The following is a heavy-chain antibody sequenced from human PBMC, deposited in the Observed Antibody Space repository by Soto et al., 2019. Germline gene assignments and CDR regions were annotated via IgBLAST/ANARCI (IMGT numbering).Heavy chain of an antibody. CDR2: FDPEDGET. D-gene: IGHD2-8*01. CDR3: ATENAGYCTNGVCYTESR. V-gene: IGHV1-24*01. J-gene: IGHJ4*02. Sequence: QVQLVQSGAEVKKPGASVKVSCKVSGYTLTELSMHWVRQAPGKGLEWMGGFDPEDGETIYAQKFQDRVSMTEDTSTDTAYMELSSLRSEDTAVYYCATENAGYCTNGVCYTESRWGQGTLVTVSS. CDR1: GYTLTELS.